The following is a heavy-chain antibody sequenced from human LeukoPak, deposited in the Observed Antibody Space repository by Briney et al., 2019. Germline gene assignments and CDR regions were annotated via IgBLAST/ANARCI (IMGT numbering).Heavy chain of an antibody. Sequence: ASVKVSCKASGYTFTGYYMHWVRQAPGQGLEWMGRIKPNSGGRNYAQKVQGRVTMTRDTSISTAYMELSRLRSDDTAVYYCARLTMVRGVIGYYFDYWGQGTLVTVSS. CDR3: ARLTMVRGVIGYYFDY. D-gene: IGHD3-10*01. V-gene: IGHV1-2*06. CDR1: GYTFTGYY. CDR2: IKPNSGGR. J-gene: IGHJ4*02.